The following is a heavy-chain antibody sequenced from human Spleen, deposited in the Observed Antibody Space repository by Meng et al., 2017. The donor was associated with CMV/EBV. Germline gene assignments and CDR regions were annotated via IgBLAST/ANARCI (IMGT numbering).Heavy chain of an antibody. J-gene: IGHJ4*02. CDR3: AKDLSSGWELMGRGYFDY. CDR1: GFTFTDYY. D-gene: IGHD2-8*01. CDR2: IYSSGTTM. Sequence: GGSLRLSCTASGFTFTDYYMTWIRQAPGKGLEWVSYIYSSGTTMYYADSVKGRFTISRDNSKNTLYLQMSGLRAEDTAVYYCAKDLSSGWELMGRGYFDYWGQGTLVTVSS. V-gene: IGHV3-11*04.